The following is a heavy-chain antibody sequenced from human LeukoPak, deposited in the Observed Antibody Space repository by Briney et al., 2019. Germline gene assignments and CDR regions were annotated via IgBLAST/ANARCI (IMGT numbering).Heavy chain of an antibody. Sequence: SVKVSCKASGYTFTSYTMNWVRQAPGQGLEWMGWINTNTGNPTYAQGFTGRFVFSLDTSVSTAYLQISSLKPEDTAVYYCARDASYCSGVSCYSYWFDPWGQGTLVTVSS. CDR3: ARDASYCSGVSCYSYWFDP. D-gene: IGHD2-15*01. CDR2: INTNTGNP. CDR1: GYTFTSYT. J-gene: IGHJ5*02. V-gene: IGHV7-4-1*02.